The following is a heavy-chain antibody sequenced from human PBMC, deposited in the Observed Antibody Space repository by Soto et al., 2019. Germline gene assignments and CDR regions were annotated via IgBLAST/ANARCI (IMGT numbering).Heavy chain of an antibody. V-gene: IGHV4-39*02. D-gene: IGHD2-21*02. Sequence: QLQLQESGPGLVKPSETLSLTCTVSGGSISSSSYYWGWIRQPPGKGLEWIGSIYYSGSTYYNPSLKGRATISVDTSKNQFSLKLSSVTAADTAVYYCARDGDCGGDCSPIPTDYYYGMDVWGQGTTVTVSS. CDR1: GGSISSSSYY. CDR3: ARDGDCGGDCSPIPTDYYYGMDV. CDR2: IYYSGST. J-gene: IGHJ6*02.